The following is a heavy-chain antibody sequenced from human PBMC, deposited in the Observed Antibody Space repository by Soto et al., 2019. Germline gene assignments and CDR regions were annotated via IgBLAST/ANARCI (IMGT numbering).Heavy chain of an antibody. V-gene: IGHV3-13*01. CDR1: GFTFTNYA. D-gene: IGHD3-3*01. J-gene: IGHJ3*01. CDR2: IGTAGDT. Sequence: GRPLRLSCAASGFTFTNYAMRWVRQDTGEGLEWVSAIGTAGDTYYPDSVRGRFTISRENAKNSLYLQMNSLRAGDTAVYYCARGASPYDEVSFDLWGQGTMVTVSS. CDR3: ARGASPYDEVSFDL.